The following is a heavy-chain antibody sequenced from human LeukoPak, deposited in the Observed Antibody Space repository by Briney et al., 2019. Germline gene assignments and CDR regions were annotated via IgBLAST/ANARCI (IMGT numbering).Heavy chain of an antibody. V-gene: IGHV4-34*01. CDR1: GGSFSGYY. CDR2: INHSGST. CDR3: ARDGYDSSGYFDY. D-gene: IGHD3-22*01. J-gene: IGHJ4*02. Sequence: PSETLSLTCAVYGGSFSGYYWSWIRQPPGKGLEWIGEINHSGSTNYNPSLKSRVTISVDTSKNQFSLKLSSVTAADTAVYYCARDGYDSSGYFDYWGQGTLVTVSS.